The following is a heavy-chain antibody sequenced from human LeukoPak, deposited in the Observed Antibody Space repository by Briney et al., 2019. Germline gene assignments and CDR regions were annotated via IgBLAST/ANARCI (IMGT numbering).Heavy chain of an antibody. Sequence: SETLSLTCAVYGGSFSGYYWSWIRQPPGKGLEWIGEINHSGSTNYNPSLKSRVTISVDTSKNQFSLKLSSVTAADTAVYYCARGRSSVYIDRRSNYYGSGSYSPFDYWGQGTLVTVSS. CDR1: GGSFSGYY. CDR3: ARGRSSVYIDRRSNYYGSGSYSPFDY. J-gene: IGHJ4*02. V-gene: IGHV4-34*01. D-gene: IGHD3-10*01. CDR2: INHSGST.